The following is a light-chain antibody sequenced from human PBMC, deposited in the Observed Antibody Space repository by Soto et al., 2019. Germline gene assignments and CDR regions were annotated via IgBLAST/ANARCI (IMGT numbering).Light chain of an antibody. CDR2: GAS. CDR1: QSVSSY. J-gene: IGKJ1*01. CDR3: QQYNNWPWT. Sequence: EVVLTQSPATLSLSPGERATLSCRASQSVSSYLAWYQQKPGQALRLLIYGASTRATGTPARFSGSGSGTEFTLTISSLQSEDFAVYYCQQYNNWPWTFGQGTKADI. V-gene: IGKV3-15*01.